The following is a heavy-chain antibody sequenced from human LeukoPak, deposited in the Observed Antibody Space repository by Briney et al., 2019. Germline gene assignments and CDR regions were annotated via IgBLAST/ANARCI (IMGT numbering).Heavy chain of an antibody. Sequence: GGSLRLSCAASGFPFDDYIMHWVRQAPGKGLEWGSLITWDGGRTDYADSVKGRFTISRDNNKNSLYLQMNRLRTEGTALYYCAKDSRGYDSHYYSSMDVWGKGTTVTVSS. CDR1: GFPFDDYI. V-gene: IGHV3-43*01. D-gene: IGHD5-12*01. J-gene: IGHJ6*03. CDR2: ITWDGGRT. CDR3: AKDSRGYDSHYYSSMDV.